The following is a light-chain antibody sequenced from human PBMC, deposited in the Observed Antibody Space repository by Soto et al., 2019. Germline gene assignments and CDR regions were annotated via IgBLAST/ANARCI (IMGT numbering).Light chain of an antibody. Sequence: EIVMTQSPATLSVSPGERATLSCRASQSVSSNLAWYQQKPGQAPRLLIYGATTRATGIPARFSGSRSGIEFTLTISSLQSENFAVYYCQQYNNWSYTFGQGTKLEIK. CDR1: QSVSSN. CDR3: QQYNNWSYT. V-gene: IGKV3-15*01. CDR2: GAT. J-gene: IGKJ2*01.